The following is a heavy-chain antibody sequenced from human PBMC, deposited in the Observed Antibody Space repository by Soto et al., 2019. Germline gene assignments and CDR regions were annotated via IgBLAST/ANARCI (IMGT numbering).Heavy chain of an antibody. V-gene: IGHV1-69*13. D-gene: IGHD2-21*02. Sequence: SVKVSCKASGGTFSSYAISWVRQAPGQGLEWMGGIIPIFGTANYAQKFQGRVTITADESTSTAYMELSSLRSEDTAVYYCARDGYCGGDCYFYWGQGTLVTVSS. J-gene: IGHJ4*02. CDR3: ARDGYCGGDCYFY. CDR1: GGTFSSYA. CDR2: IIPIFGTA.